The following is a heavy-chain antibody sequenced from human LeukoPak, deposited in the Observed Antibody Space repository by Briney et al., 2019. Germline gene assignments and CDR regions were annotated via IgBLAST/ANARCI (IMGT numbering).Heavy chain of an antibody. CDR2: IYYSGST. V-gene: IGHV4-30-4*01. CDR3: ARGDFWSGYSNWFDP. CDR1: VGSISSGDYY. Sequence: PSETLSLTCTVSVGSISSGDYYWSWIPQPQGKGLEWIGYIYYSGSTYYNPSLKSRVTISVDTSKNQFSLKLSSVTAADTAVYCCARGDFWSGYSNWFDPWGQGTLVTVSS. J-gene: IGHJ5*02. D-gene: IGHD3-3*01.